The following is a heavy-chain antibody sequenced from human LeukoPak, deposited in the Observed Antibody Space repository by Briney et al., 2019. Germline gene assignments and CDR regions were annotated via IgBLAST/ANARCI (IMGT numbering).Heavy chain of an antibody. CDR2: ISGSGDTT. Sequence: GGSLRLSCAASGFAFSSYVMSWVRQAPGKGLEWVAAISGSGDTTYYTDSVKGRFTISRDNSKNTLYLQMNSLRAEDTAVYYCARAIRLSSPFDYWGQGTLVTVSS. J-gene: IGHJ4*02. V-gene: IGHV3-23*01. CDR3: ARAIRLSSPFDY. CDR1: GFAFSSYV. D-gene: IGHD2-2*02.